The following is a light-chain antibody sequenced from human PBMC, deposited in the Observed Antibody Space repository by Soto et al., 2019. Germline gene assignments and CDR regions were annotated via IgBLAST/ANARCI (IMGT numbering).Light chain of an antibody. J-gene: IGLJ1*01. CDR3: SSHTARNTRV. V-gene: IGLV2-14*03. Sequence: QAVVTQPASVSWSPGQSITISCTGTSSDVGAYDFVSWYQQHPDKAPKLMIYEVRGRPSGVSNRFSGSKSFNTATLTISGLQAEDEADYYCSSHTARNTRVFGTGTKVTVL. CDR2: EVR. CDR1: SSDVGAYDF.